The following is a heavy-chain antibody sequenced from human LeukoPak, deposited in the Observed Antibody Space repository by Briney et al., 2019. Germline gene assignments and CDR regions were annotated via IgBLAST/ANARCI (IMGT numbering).Heavy chain of an antibody. CDR2: INPSGGST. Sequence: GASVKVSCKASGYTFTSYYMHWVRQAPGQGLEWMGIINPSGGSTSYAQKFQGRVTMTTDTSTSTAYMELRSLRSDDTAVYYCATGDSPAATFDYWGQGTLVTVSS. CDR1: GYTFTSYY. V-gene: IGHV1-46*01. D-gene: IGHD2-2*01. J-gene: IGHJ4*02. CDR3: ATGDSPAATFDY.